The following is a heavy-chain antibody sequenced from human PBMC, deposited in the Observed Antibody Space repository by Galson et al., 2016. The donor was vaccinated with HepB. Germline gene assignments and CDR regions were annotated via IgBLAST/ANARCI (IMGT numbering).Heavy chain of an antibody. CDR1: GFSLSTNGVG. CDR3: AHIPAGTKWRTFDS. J-gene: IGHJ4*02. V-gene: IGHV2-5*02. D-gene: IGHD2-8*01. Sequence: PALVKPTQTLTLTCTFSGFSLSTNGVGVGWIRQPPGKALEWLTLVYSDDDKAYSPSLKSRLTITKDTSKNQVVLRMTNVDPVDTATYFCAHIPAGTKWRTFDSWGQGTLVTVSS. CDR2: VYSDDDK.